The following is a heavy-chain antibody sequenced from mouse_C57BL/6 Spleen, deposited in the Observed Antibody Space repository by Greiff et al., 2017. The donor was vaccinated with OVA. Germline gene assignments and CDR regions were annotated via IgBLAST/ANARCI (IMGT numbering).Heavy chain of an antibody. CDR3: ARTSYGSTQGFAY. D-gene: IGHD1-1*01. V-gene: IGHV1-54*01. CDR1: GYAFTNYL. CDR2: INPGSGGT. J-gene: IGHJ3*01. Sequence: QVHVKQSGAELVRPGTSVKVSCKASGYAFTNYLIEWVKQRPGQGLEWIGVINPGSGGTNYNEKFKGKATLTADKSSSTAYMQLSSLTSEDSAVYFCARTSYGSTQGFAYWGQGTLVTVSA.